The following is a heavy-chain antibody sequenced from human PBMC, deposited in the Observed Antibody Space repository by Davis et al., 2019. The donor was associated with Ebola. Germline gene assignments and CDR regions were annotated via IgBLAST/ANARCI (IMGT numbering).Heavy chain of an antibody. CDR3: SRGRNGGWDFDY. Sequence: ASVKVSCKASGYTFNSHGISWVRQAPGQGLEWMAWISAYNGHTNYAQNFQGRLTLTTDTSTSTVYMELRSLTSDDTAEYYCSRGRNGGWDFDYWGQGTRVTVSS. CDR2: ISAYNGHT. V-gene: IGHV1-18*04. CDR1: GYTFNSHG. D-gene: IGHD6-19*01. J-gene: IGHJ4*02.